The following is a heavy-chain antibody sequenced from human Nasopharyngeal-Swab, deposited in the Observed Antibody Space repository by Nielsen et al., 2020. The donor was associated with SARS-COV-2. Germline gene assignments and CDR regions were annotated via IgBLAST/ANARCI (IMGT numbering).Heavy chain of an antibody. V-gene: IGHV4-4*02. D-gene: IGHD1-26*01. J-gene: IGHJ4*02. CDR2: IYNTGST. Sequence: WIRQPPGKGLEWIGEIYNTGSTNYNPSLRSRVTMSVDKSKYQFSLKLSSVTAADTAVYYCARRGLVGVTISFDYWGQGTLVTVSS. CDR3: ARRGLVGVTISFDY.